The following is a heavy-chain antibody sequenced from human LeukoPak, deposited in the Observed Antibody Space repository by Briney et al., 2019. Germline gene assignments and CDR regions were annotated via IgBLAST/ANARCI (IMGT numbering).Heavy chain of an antibody. D-gene: IGHD3-10*01. CDR2: IYNSGST. Sequence: TETLSLTCTVSGGSISSYYWSWIRQPPGKGLEWIGYIYNSGSTNYNHSLKSRVTISVDTSKNQFSLKLSSVTAADTAVYYCARHLKVRNHGPGSPYNLDFWGQGTLVTVSS. V-gene: IGHV4-59*08. CDR1: GGSISSYY. J-gene: IGHJ4*02. CDR3: ARHLKVRNHGPGSPYNLDF.